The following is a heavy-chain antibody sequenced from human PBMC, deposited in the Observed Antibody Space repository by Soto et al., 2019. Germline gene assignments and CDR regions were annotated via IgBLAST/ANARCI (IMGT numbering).Heavy chain of an antibody. CDR3: ARGSGGSSYYYYGMDV. CDR2: IIPIFGTA. V-gene: IGHV1-69*12. Sequence: QVQLVQSGAEVKKPGSSVKVSCKASGGTFSSYAINWVRQAPGQGLEWMGGIIPIFGTANYAQKFQGRVTITADESTSTAYMELSRLSSEETAVYYCARGSGGSSYYYYGMDVWGQGTTVTVSS. CDR1: GGTFSSYA. D-gene: IGHD2-15*01. J-gene: IGHJ6*02.